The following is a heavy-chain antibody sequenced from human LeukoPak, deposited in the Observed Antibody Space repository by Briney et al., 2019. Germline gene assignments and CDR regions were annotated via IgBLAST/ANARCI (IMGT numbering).Heavy chain of an antibody. CDR2: ISWDGGST. Sequence: PGGSLRLSCAASGFTFDDYTMHWVRQAPGKGLEWVSLISWDGGSTYYADSVKGRFTISRDNSKNSLYLQMNSLRTEDTALYYCAKDISIFGVVSYGMDVWGQGTTVTVSS. CDR1: GFTFDDYT. CDR3: AKDISIFGVVSYGMDV. V-gene: IGHV3-43*01. D-gene: IGHD3-3*01. J-gene: IGHJ6*02.